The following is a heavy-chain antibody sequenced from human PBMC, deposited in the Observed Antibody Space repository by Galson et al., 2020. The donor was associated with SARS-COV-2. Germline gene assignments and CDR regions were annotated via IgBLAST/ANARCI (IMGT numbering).Heavy chain of an antibody. V-gene: IGHV1-46*03. CDR3: ARETVRGLVGTRSGWYVDY. D-gene: IGHD6-19*01. Sequence: ASVKVSCKASGYTFTSYYMHWVRQAPGQGLEWMGIINPSGGSTSYAQKFQGRVTMTRDTSTSTVYMELSSLRSEDTAVYYCARETVRGLVGTRSGWYVDYWGQGTLVTVSS. CDR2: INPSGGST. CDR1: GYTFTSYY. J-gene: IGHJ4*02.